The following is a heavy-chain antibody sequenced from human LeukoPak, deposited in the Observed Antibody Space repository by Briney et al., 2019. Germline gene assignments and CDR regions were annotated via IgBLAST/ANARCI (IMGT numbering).Heavy chain of an antibody. V-gene: IGHV3-7*01. CDR3: ARRISDIVVVPAVWLYMDV. CDR2: IKQDGSEK. CDR1: GFTFSSYW. J-gene: IGHJ6*03. D-gene: IGHD2-2*01. Sequence: RGSLRLSCAASGFTFSSYWMSWVRQAPGKGLEWVAKIKQDGSEKYYVDSVKGRFTISRDNDKDTLYLQMNSLRAEDTAVYYCARRISDIVVVPAVWLYMDVWGKGTTVTVSS.